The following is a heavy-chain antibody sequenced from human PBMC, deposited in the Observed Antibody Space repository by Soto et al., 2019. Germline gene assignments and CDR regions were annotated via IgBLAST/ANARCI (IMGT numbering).Heavy chain of an antibody. CDR1: GFTFSSYA. V-gene: IGHV3-30-3*01. CDR3: AREGDDYGDY. J-gene: IGHJ4*02. Sequence: QVQLVESGGGVVQPGRSLRLSCAASGFTFSSYAMHWVRQAPGKGLEWVAVISYDGSNKYYADSVKGRFTISRDNSKNTLYLQMNSLRAEDTAVYYCAREGDDYGDYWGQGTLVTVSS. CDR2: ISYDGSNK. D-gene: IGHD3-16*01.